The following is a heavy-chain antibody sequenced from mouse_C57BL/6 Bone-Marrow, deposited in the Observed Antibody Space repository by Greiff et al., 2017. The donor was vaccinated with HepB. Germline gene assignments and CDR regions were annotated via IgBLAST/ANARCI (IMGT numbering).Heavy chain of an antibody. CDR2: ISYDGSN. V-gene: IGHV3-6*01. CDR3: ARARVNYYGSSYWYFDV. Sequence: ESGPGLVKPSQSLSLTCSVTGYSITSGYYWNWIRQFPGNKLEWMGYISYDGSNNYNPSLKNRISITRDTSKNQFFLKLNSVTTEDTATYYCARARVNYYGSSYWYFDVWGTGTTVTVSS. D-gene: IGHD1-1*01. J-gene: IGHJ1*03. CDR1: GYSITSGYY.